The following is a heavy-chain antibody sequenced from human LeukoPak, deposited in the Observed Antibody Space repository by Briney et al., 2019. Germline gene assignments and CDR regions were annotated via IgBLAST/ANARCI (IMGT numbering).Heavy chain of an antibody. Sequence: GGSLRLSCAASGFTFSNYWMHWGRQAPGKGLVWVSRINSDGSNTRYADSVKGRFTISRDNAKNTLYLQMNSLRAEDTAVYYCARVTYGSGTYGAFDYWGQGTLVTVSS. V-gene: IGHV3-74*01. CDR3: ARVTYGSGTYGAFDY. CDR1: GFTFSNYW. CDR2: INSDGSNT. J-gene: IGHJ4*02. D-gene: IGHD3-10*01.